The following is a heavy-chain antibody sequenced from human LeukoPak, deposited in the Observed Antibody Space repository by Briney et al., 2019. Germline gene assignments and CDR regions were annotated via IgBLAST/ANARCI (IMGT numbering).Heavy chain of an antibody. J-gene: IGHJ3*02. V-gene: IGHV4-4*07. CDR3: ARDPGRLRFLEWPRAFDI. CDR1: GGSISSYY. D-gene: IGHD3-3*01. CDR2: IYTSGST. Sequence: SETLSLTCTVSGGSISSYYWSWIRQPAGEGLEWIGRIYTSGSTNYNPSLKSRVTMSVDTSKNQFSLKLSSVTAADTAVYYCARDPGRLRFLEWPRAFDIWGQGTMVTVSS.